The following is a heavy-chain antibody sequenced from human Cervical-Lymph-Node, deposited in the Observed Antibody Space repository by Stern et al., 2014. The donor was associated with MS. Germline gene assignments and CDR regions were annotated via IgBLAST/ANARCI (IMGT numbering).Heavy chain of an antibody. CDR2: LTLKIAHT. CDR3: VRGGFSYGYGLDA. D-gene: IGHD5-18*01. CDR1: GYTFISYD. J-gene: IGHJ6*02. V-gene: IGHV1-8*01. Sequence: VQLVQSGSQVRKPGASVKVSCQASGYTFISYDIFWVRQATGQGLEWMGWLTLKIAHTGHAQKFQGRFTMTRTISISTAYMELSSLRSDDTAVYYCVRGGFSYGYGLDAWGQGTAVIVSS.